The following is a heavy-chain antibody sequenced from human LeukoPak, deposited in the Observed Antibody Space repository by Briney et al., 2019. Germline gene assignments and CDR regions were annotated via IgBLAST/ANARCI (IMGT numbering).Heavy chain of an antibody. CDR2: IYYSGTT. J-gene: IGHJ4*02. V-gene: IGHV4-59*01. Sequence: SETLSLTCTVSGGSISSYYWNWIRQPPGKGLEWIGYIYYSGTTNYNPSLKSRVSMSVDTSKYQFSLKLSSVTAADTAVYYCARDPWFYYDSSGYFQTWGQGALVTVSS. D-gene: IGHD3-22*01. CDR1: GGSISSYY. CDR3: ARDPWFYYDSSGYFQT.